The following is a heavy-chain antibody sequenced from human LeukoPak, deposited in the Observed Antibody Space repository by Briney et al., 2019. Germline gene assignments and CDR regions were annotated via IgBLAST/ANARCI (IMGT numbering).Heavy chain of an antibody. CDR2: ISHNGNT. CDR3: AGLVGRYSSGLYYYYFDY. Sequence: PGGSLRLCCAASGFTFSSYWMSWVRQPPGKGLEWIGEISHNGNTNYSPSLKSRVTISIDKSKNQFFLNLSSVTAADTAVYYCAGLVGRYSSGLYYYYFDYWGQGTLVTVSS. CDR1: GFTFSSYW. V-gene: IGHV4-4*02. J-gene: IGHJ4*02. D-gene: IGHD3-22*01.